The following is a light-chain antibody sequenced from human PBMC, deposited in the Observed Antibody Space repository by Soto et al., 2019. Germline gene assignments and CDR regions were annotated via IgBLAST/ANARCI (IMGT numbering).Light chain of an antibody. Sequence: DILLTQSPSLLSTPPGDRITITCRASQGISACLAWYQQKPGQAPELLIDKASTVQTGVPSRFSGSGSGTEFTLTISSLQPEDFATYYCQQYHSYPWTFGQGTKVDIK. CDR3: QQYHSYPWT. CDR1: QGISAC. CDR2: KAS. V-gene: IGKV1-5*03. J-gene: IGKJ1*01.